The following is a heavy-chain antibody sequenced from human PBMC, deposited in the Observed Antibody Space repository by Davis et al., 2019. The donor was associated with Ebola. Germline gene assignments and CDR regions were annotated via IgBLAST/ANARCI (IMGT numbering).Heavy chain of an antibody. J-gene: IGHJ4*02. CDR1: GFTFSYYA. CDR2: ISGGGGST. CDR3: AKIAGVSGFDDY. V-gene: IGHV3-23*01. Sequence: GESLKISCAGSGFTFSYYAMSWVRQAPGKGLECVSGISGGGGSTYYADAVKGRFTISRDNSKNTLYLQMNSLTAEDTAVYYCAKIAGVSGFDDYWGQGTLVTVSS. D-gene: IGHD3-10*01.